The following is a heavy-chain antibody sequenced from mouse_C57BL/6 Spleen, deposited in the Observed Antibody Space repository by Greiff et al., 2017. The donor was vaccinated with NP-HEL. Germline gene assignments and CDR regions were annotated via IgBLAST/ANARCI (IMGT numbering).Heavy chain of an antibody. J-gene: IGHJ1*03. D-gene: IGHD2-5*01. CDR3: ARRGYSNYPYWYFDV. Sequence: VQLQQSGPELVKPGASVKMSCKASGYTFTDYNMHWVKQSHGKSLEWIGYINPNNGGTSYNQKFKGKATLTVNKSSSTAYMELRSLTSEDSEVYYCARRGYSNYPYWYFDVWGTGTTVTVSS. V-gene: IGHV1-22*01. CDR1: GYTFTDYN. CDR2: INPNNGGT.